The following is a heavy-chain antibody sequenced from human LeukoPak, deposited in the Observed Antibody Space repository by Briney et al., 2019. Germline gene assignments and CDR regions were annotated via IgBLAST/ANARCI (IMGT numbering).Heavy chain of an antibody. V-gene: IGHV1-18*01. CDR1: GYTFTSYG. J-gene: IGHJ4*02. Sequence: ASVKVSCKASGYTFTSYGISWVRQAPGQGLEWMGWISAYNGNTHYAQKLQGRVTMTADTSTSTVYMELRSLRSDDTAVYYCARGSPPRRNYDSRGYYSYYFDYWGQGTLVTVSS. CDR2: ISAYNGNT. CDR3: ARGSPPRRNYDSRGYYSYYFDY. D-gene: IGHD3-22*01.